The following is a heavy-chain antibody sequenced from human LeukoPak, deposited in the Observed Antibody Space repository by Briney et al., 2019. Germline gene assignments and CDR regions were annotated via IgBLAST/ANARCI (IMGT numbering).Heavy chain of an antibody. J-gene: IGHJ4*02. CDR2: ISSSSSYI. V-gene: IGHV3-21*01. D-gene: IGHD1-26*01. Sequence: GGSLRLSCAASGFTFTNHWMHWVRQAPGKGLEWVSSISSSSSYIYYADSVKGRFTISRDNAKNSLYLQMNSLRAEDTAVYYCVVGATTLFDYWGQGTLVTVSS. CDR1: GFTFTNHW. CDR3: VVGATTLFDY.